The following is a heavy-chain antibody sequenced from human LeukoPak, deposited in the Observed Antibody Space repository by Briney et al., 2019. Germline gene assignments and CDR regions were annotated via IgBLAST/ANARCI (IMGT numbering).Heavy chain of an antibody. V-gene: IGHV4-34*01. CDR1: GGSFSGYY. D-gene: IGHD3-16*02. J-gene: IGHJ4*02. CDR3: ARRYYDYVWGSYRYLFDY. CDR2: INHSGST. Sequence: SETLSLTCAVYGGSFSGYYWSWIRQPPGKGVEWIGEINHSGSTNYNPSLKSRVTISVDTSKNQFSLKLSSVTAADTAVYYCARRYYDYVWGSYRYLFDYWGQGTLVTVSS.